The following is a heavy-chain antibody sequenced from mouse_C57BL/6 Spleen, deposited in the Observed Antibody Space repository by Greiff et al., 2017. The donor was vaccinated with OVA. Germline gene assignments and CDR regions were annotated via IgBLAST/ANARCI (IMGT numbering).Heavy chain of an antibody. V-gene: IGHV1-64*01. Sequence: VQLQQSGAELVKPGASVKLSCKASGYTFTSYWMHWVKQRPGQGLAWIGMIHPNSGSTNYNEKFKSKATLTVDKSSSTAYMQLSSLTSEDAAVYYCARANDYDGAYWGQGTLVTVSA. CDR3: ARANDYDGAY. D-gene: IGHD2-4*01. J-gene: IGHJ3*01. CDR2: IHPNSGST. CDR1: GYTFTSYW.